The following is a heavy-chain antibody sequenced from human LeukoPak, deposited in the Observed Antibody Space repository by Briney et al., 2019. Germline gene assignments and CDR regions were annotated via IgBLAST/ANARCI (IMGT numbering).Heavy chain of an antibody. CDR1: GFTFSSYA. D-gene: IGHD6-19*01. CDR3: AKEGGIAVAGTGDYGMDV. Sequence: GGSLRLSCAASGFTFSSYAMSWVRQAPGKGLEGVSAISGSGGSTYYADSVKGRFTISRDNSKNTLYLQMNSLRAEDTAVYYCAKEGGIAVAGTGDYGMDVWGKGTTVTVSS. V-gene: IGHV3-23*01. CDR2: ISGSGGST. J-gene: IGHJ6*04.